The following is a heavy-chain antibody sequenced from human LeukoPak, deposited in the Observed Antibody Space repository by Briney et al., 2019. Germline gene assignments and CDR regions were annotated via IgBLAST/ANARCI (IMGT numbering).Heavy chain of an antibody. CDR2: IKQDGSEK. D-gene: IGHD3-10*01. CDR1: GFTFSSFW. Sequence: PGGSLRLSCAASGFTFSSFWMNWVRQAPGKGLELVANIKQDGSEKYYVDSVKGRFNISRDNAEKSLYLQMNSLRLEDTAVYYCAAGSSVDYWGQGTLVTVSS. V-gene: IGHV3-7*02. J-gene: IGHJ4*02. CDR3: AAGSSVDY.